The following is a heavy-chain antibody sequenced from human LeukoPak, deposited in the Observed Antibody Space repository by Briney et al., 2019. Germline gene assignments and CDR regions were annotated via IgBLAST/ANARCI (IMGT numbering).Heavy chain of an antibody. CDR3: ARNGHYSADY. CDR2: IYYSGST. Sequence: SETLSLTCTVSGDSVASYYWSWIGQPPGKSLEWIGYIYYSGSTNYNPSLKSRVTISVDTSKNQFSLKMSSVTAADTAVYFCARNGHYSADYWGRGILVTVSP. CDR1: GDSVASYY. J-gene: IGHJ4*02. V-gene: IGHV4-59*02. D-gene: IGHD4-17*01.